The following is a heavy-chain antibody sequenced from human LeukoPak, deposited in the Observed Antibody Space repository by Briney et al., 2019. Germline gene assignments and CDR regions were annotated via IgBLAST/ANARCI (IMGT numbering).Heavy chain of an antibody. CDR3: ARVGGGMIRAFDI. J-gene: IGHJ3*02. CDR2: IYYSGST. Sequence: SETLSLTCTASGGSISSYYWSWIRQPPGKGLEWIGYIYYSGSTNYNPSLKSRVTISVDTSKNQFSLKLSSVTAADTAVYYCARVGGGMIRAFDIWGQGTMVTVSS. D-gene: IGHD2-15*01. CDR1: GGSISSYY. V-gene: IGHV4-59*01.